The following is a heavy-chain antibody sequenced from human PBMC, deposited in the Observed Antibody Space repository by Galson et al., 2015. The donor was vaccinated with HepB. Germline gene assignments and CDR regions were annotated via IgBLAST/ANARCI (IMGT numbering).Heavy chain of an antibody. V-gene: IGHV3-53*01. Sequence: SLRLSCAASGFPVSSYYMSWVRQAPGKGLEWVSLIYSGGSTDYADPVKGRFPLSRGRSKNTPYLKMNSLRAEDTAVYYCARQAITGTDSFDIWGRGTVVTVSS. CDR1: GFPVSSYY. J-gene: IGHJ3*02. D-gene: IGHD1-20*01. CDR2: IYSGGST. CDR3: ARQAITGTDSFDI.